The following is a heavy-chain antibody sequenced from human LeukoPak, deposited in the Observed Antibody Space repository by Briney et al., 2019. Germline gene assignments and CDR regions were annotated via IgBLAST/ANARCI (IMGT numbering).Heavy chain of an antibody. V-gene: IGHV4-59*08. D-gene: IGHD3-3*01. Sequence: SETLSLTCTVSGGSISSYYWSWIRQPPGKGLEWIGYIYYSGSTNYNPSLKSRVTISVDTSKNQFSLKLSSVTAADTALYYCARGRFLEWSVTLKYYFDYWGQGTLVTVSS. J-gene: IGHJ4*02. CDR1: GGSISSYY. CDR3: ARGRFLEWSVTLKYYFDY. CDR2: IYYSGST.